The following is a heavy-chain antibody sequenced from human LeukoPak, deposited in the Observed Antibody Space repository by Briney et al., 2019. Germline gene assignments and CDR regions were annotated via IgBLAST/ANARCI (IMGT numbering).Heavy chain of an antibody. V-gene: IGHV3-23*01. CDR1: GFTFSSYA. CDR3: AKVVTYCSSTSCRYYFDY. Sequence: PGGSLRLSCAASGFTFSSYAMSWVRQAPGKGLEWVSAISGSGGSTYYADSVKGRFTISRDNSKNTLYLQMNSLRAEDTAVYYCAKVVTYCSSTSCRYYFDYWGQGTLVTVSS. CDR2: ISGSGGST. J-gene: IGHJ4*02. D-gene: IGHD2-2*01.